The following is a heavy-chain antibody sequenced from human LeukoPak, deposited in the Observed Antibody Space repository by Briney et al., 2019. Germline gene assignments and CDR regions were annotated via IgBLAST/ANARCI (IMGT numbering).Heavy chain of an antibody. J-gene: IGHJ6*03. CDR2: INPNSGGT. Sequence: VASVKVSCKASGYTFSDYYIHWVRQAPGQGLEWMGWINPNSGGTDYAQKFQGRVTMTRDTSINTAYMDLSRLTSDDTAVYYCARAYCSTTTCPRGYYHYSVDVWGKGTTVTVSS. D-gene: IGHD2-2*01. CDR3: ARAYCSTTTCPRGYYHYSVDV. V-gene: IGHV1-2*02. CDR1: GYTFSDYY.